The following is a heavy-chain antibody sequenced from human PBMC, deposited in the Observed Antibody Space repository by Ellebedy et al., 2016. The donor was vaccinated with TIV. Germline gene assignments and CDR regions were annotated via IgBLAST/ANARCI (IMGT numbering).Heavy chain of an antibody. J-gene: IGHJ4*02. CDR1: GFAFSNYA. Sequence: GESLKISXAASGFAFSNYAMSWVRQAPGKGLEWVSAISVIGGRTYYAESVKGRFTISRDNSKNTVYLQMDSLTVEDTALYYCAKEPGYSTREWGQGTLVTVSS. D-gene: IGHD2-2*01. CDR3: AKEPGYSTRE. V-gene: IGHV3-23*01. CDR2: ISVIGGRT.